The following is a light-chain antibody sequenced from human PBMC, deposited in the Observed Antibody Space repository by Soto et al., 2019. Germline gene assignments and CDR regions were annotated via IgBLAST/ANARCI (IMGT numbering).Light chain of an antibody. Sequence: QSALTQPASVSGSPGQSITISCTGTGSDVGGYDYVSWYQHHPGKAPKVMIYEVTNRPSGVSNRFSGSKSGNTASLTISGLLAEDEADYFCCSYAGHSAHWVFGGGTKLTVL. CDR3: CSYAGHSAHWV. CDR1: GSDVGGYDY. CDR2: EVT. V-gene: IGLV2-14*01. J-gene: IGLJ3*02.